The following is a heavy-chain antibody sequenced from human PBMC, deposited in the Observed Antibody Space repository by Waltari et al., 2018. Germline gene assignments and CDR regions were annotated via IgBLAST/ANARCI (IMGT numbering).Heavy chain of an antibody. D-gene: IGHD6-13*01. J-gene: IGHJ4*02. CDR2: ISYNGGTT. CDR3: ARDQFGLAAVRALLS. Sequence: EVQLLESGGDLVQPGGSLRLSCTVSGFIFSSYAMTWVRQAPGKGLEWFSGISYNGGTTYYADSVKARFTISRDNSRNTLFLQMNSLRAEDTAVYYCARDQFGLAAVRALLSWGRGTLVTVSS. V-gene: IGHV3-23*01. CDR1: GFIFSSYA.